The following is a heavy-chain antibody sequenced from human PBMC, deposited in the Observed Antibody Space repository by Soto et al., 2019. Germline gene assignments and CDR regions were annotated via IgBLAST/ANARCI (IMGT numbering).Heavy chain of an antibody. CDR2: IYYSGST. CDR3: ARSLMLLGPFYYYYYMDV. V-gene: IGHV4-59*01. D-gene: IGHD2-15*01. Sequence: QVQLQESGPGLVKPSETLSLTCTVSGGSISSYYWSWIRQPPGQGLEWIGYIYYSGSTNYNPSLKSRVTISVDTSKNRFSLKLSSVTDADTAVYYCARSLMLLGPFYYYYYMDVWGKGTTVTVSS. CDR1: GGSISSYY. J-gene: IGHJ6*03.